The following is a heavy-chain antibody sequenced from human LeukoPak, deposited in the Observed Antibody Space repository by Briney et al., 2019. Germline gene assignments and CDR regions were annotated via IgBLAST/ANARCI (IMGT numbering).Heavy chain of an antibody. V-gene: IGHV4-39*07. D-gene: IGHD2-21*01. CDR1: GGSIGSSSYY. Sequence: PSETLSLTCTVSGGSIGSSSYYWGWIRQPPGKGLVWIGSIYYSGSTYYNPSLKSRVTISVDTSKNQFSLKLSSVPAADTAVYYCAVVVGPPGNAFDIWGQGTMVTVSS. CDR3: AVVVGPPGNAFDI. CDR2: IYYSGST. J-gene: IGHJ3*02.